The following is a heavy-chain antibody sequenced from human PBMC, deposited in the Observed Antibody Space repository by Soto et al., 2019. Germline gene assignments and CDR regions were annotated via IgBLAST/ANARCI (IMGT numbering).Heavy chain of an antibody. CDR2: ISTSGATR. J-gene: IGHJ4*02. CDR3: ATFFGSGFAY. Sequence: EVQLVESGGGSVQPGGSMRRSCVASGFTFSNDSMNWFRQPPGKGLEWVEHISTSGATRYYADSVKGRFTISRDNAKTSLYLQMDSRRNEDTAVYYCATFFGSGFAYWVEVTLVTVSS. D-gene: IGHD6-19*01. CDR1: GFTFSNDS. V-gene: IGHV3-48*02.